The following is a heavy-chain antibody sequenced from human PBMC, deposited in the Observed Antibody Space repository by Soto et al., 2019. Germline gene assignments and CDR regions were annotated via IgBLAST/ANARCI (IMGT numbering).Heavy chain of an antibody. CDR2: ISSSSSTI. J-gene: IGHJ4*02. Sequence: EVQLVESGGGLVQPGGSLRLSCAASGFTFSSYSMNWVRQAPGKGLEWVSYISSSSSTIYYADSVKGRFTISRDNAKNSLYLPINRRRDEDTAVYYCAREYCSSTSCSSYYFDYWGQGTLVTVSS. V-gene: IGHV3-48*02. CDR1: GFTFSSYS. CDR3: AREYCSSTSCSSYYFDY. D-gene: IGHD2-2*01.